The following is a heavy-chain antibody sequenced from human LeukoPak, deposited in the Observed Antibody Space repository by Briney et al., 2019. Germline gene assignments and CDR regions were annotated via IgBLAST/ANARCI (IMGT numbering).Heavy chain of an antibody. D-gene: IGHD2-2*01. CDR1: GYTFTSYG. Sequence: ASVKVSCKASGYTFTSYGISWVRQAPGQGLEWMGWISAYNGNTNYAQKFQGRVTMTRDTSISTAYMELSRLRSDDTAVYYCARGYCSSTSCYGYYYYYYMDVWGKGTTVTISS. CDR2: ISAYNGNT. CDR3: ARGYCSSTSCYGYYYYYYMDV. J-gene: IGHJ6*03. V-gene: IGHV1-18*01.